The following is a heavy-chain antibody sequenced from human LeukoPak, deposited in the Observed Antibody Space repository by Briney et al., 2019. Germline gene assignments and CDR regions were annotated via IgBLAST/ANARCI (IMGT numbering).Heavy chain of an antibody. CDR3: ARGGYSYGRGANSDFDY. CDR2: IKQDGSEM. V-gene: IGHV3-7*01. Sequence: PGGSLRLSCAAAECTFRNYWMNWGRQAPGKGLERVANIKQDGSEMSYVDSVRGRFNISRDNAKNSMYMQMDSLRAEDTAVYYCARGGYSYGRGANSDFDYWGQGALVTVSS. J-gene: IGHJ4*02. CDR1: ECTFRNYW. D-gene: IGHD5-18*01.